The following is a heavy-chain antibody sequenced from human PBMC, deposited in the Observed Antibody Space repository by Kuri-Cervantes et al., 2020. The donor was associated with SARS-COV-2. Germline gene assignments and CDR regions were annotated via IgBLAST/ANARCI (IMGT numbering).Heavy chain of an antibody. CDR2: XSAYNGNT. Sequence: ASVKVSCKASGYXXXSYGISXVRQAXGQGLEWMGWXSAYNGNTNXAQXXQGRVTMTTDTSTSTAYMELXSLRSDDTAVYYCARGPEHXLATGGAKYXXYYYMDVWGKGTTVTVSS. V-gene: IGHV1-18*01. J-gene: IGHJ6*03. CDR3: ARGPEHXLATGGAKYXXYYYMDV. CDR1: GYXXXSYG. D-gene: IGHD6-19*01.